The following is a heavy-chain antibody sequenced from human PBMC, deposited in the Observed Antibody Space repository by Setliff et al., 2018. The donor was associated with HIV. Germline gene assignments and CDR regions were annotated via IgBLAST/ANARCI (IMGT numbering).Heavy chain of an antibody. V-gene: IGHV1-69*10. CDR2: IIPILSKT. Sequence: SVKVSCKASGGTFSSSAFSWVRQAPGQGVEWMGGIIPILSKTSYAQKFQGSATITADISTSTAYLELSSLRSEDTAPFYCLCRTVVAGKGLPPDSWGQGTLVTVSS. J-gene: IGHJ4*02. CDR3: LCRTVVAGKGLPPDS. CDR1: GGTFSSSA. D-gene: IGHD6-19*01.